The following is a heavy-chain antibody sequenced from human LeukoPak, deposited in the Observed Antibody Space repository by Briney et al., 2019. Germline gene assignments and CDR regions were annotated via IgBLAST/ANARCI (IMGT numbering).Heavy chain of an antibody. J-gene: IGHJ6*03. Sequence: LSETLSLTCTVSGGSTSSSSYYWAWIRQPPGKGLEWIGSIHYSGSTYYNPSLQSRVTISIDTSKNQFSLKLRFVTAADTAVYYCARVRCSGGSCPYYYYYYYMDVWGKGTTVTVSS. CDR2: IHYSGST. D-gene: IGHD2-15*01. CDR1: GGSTSSSSYY. V-gene: IGHV4-39*07. CDR3: ARVRCSGGSCPYYYYYYYMDV.